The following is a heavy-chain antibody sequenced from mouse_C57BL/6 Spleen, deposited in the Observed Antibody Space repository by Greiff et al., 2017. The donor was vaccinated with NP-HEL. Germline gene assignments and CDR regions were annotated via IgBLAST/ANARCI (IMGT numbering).Heavy chain of an antibody. J-gene: IGHJ2*01. V-gene: IGHV1-15*01. CDR3: TPYDYDAYFDY. D-gene: IGHD2-4*01. CDR2: IDPETGGT. Sequence: VQLQESGAELVRPGASVTLSCKASGYTFTDYEMHWVKQTPVHGLEWIGAIDPETGGTAYNQKFKGKAILTADKSSSTAYMELRSLTSEDSAVYYCTPYDYDAYFDYWGQGTTLTVSS. CDR1: GYTFTDYE.